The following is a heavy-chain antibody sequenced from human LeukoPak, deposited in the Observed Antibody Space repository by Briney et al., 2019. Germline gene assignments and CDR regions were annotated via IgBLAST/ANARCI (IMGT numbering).Heavy chain of an antibody. J-gene: IGHJ4*02. CDR3: AKGPRTVRFGDRHKGMFDY. D-gene: IGHD3-10*01. V-gene: IGHV3-23*01. CDR2: ISGGGDRI. CDR1: GFTLSSYE. Sequence: PGGSLRLSCTASGFTLSSYEMSWIRQAPGKGLEWVSTISGGGDRIYYADSVKGRFTISRDNSKNTLYLQMNSLRAEDTAVYYCAKGPRTVRFGDRHKGMFDYWGQGTLVTVSS.